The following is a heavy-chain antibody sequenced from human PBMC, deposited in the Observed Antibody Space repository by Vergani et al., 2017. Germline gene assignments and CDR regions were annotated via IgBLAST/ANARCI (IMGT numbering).Heavy chain of an antibody. V-gene: IGHV4-30-2*01. CDR2: IYPSGST. CDR1: GGPISSGGYS. J-gene: IGHJ4*02. CDR3: ASMVRGVLNYFDY. D-gene: IGHD3-10*01. Sequence: QLQLQESGSGLVKPSQTLSLTCAVSGGPISSGGYSWSWIRQPPGKGLAWIVYIYPSGSTYYNPSLKSRVTIAVDRSKNQFSLKLSSVTAADTAVYYCASMVRGVLNYFDYWGQGTLVTVSS.